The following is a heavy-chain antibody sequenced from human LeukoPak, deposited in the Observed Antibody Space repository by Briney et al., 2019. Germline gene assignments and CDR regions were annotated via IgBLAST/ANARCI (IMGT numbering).Heavy chain of an antibody. V-gene: IGHV4-61*01. Sequence: TSETLSLTCTVSGGSVSSGSYYWSWIRQPPGKGLEWIGYIYYSGSTNYNPSLKSRVTISVDTSKNQFSLKLCSVTAADTAVYYCASGWDTFHDAFDIWGQGTMVTVSS. CDR2: IYYSGST. CDR1: GGSVSSGSYY. D-gene: IGHD5-18*01. CDR3: ASGWDTFHDAFDI. J-gene: IGHJ3*02.